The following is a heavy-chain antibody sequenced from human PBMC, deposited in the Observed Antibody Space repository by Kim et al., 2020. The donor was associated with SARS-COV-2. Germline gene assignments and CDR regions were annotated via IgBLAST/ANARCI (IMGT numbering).Heavy chain of an antibody. V-gene: IGHV4-59*08. Sequence: SETLSLTCTVSSDSISSYYWIWIRQPPGKGLEWIGYVYDSGSTKTTNYNPSLRSRLIISVDTSKNQFSLKLMSVTAADTAVYYCARPRGYYDWYFDLWGR. CDR2: VYDSGSTKTT. CDR3: ARPRGYYDWYFDL. CDR1: SDSISSYY. D-gene: IGHD3-22*01. J-gene: IGHJ2*01.